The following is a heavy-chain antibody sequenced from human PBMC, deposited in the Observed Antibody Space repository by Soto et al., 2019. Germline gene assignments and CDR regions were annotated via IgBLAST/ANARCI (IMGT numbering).Heavy chain of an antibody. J-gene: IGHJ6*02. CDR2: INHSGST. V-gene: IGHV4-34*01. Sequence: QVQLQQWGAGLLKPSETLSLTCAVYGGSFSGYYWSWIRQPPGKGLEWIGEINHSGSTNYNPSLKSRVTISVDTSKNQFSLKLSSVTAAETAVYYCARVGRITMVRGVVVNYYGMDVWGQGTTVTVSS. D-gene: IGHD3-10*01. CDR3: ARVGRITMVRGVVVNYYGMDV. CDR1: GGSFSGYY.